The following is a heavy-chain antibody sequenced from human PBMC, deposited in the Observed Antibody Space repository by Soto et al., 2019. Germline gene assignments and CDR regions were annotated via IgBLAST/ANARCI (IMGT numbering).Heavy chain of an antibody. V-gene: IGHV3-23*01. J-gene: IGHJ4*02. D-gene: IGHD3-3*01. Sequence: GGSLRLSCVASGFTFDTYALNWVRPAPGKGLEWVSAIGSSGSTYYADSVKGRFTISRGTPKKTLYLQMNSLRVEDTAKYYCAKGFRSLEWYSLAPFDYWGQGALVTVS. CDR3: AKGFRSLEWYSLAPFDY. CDR1: GFTFDTYA. CDR2: IGSSGST.